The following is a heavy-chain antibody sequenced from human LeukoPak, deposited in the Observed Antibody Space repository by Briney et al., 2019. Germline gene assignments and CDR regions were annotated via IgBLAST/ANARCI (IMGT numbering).Heavy chain of an antibody. V-gene: IGHV1-46*01. CDR2: LNPSGGST. Sequence: ASVKVSCKASGYTFTFYCIHWVRLAPGQGLEWMGILNPSGGSTTYAQKFQGRVTMTRDMSSSTVYMELSSLRSEDTAVYFCAREGKCSGVNCYSFEYWGQGSLVTVSS. CDR3: AREGKCSGVNCYSFEY. D-gene: IGHD2-15*01. CDR1: GYTFTFYC. J-gene: IGHJ4*02.